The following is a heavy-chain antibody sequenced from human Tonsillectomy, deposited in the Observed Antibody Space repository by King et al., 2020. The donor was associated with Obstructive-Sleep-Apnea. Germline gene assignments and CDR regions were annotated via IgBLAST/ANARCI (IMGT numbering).Heavy chain of an antibody. J-gene: IGHJ4*02. Sequence: QLVQSGAEVKQPGASVKVSCKASGYTFTSYYMHWVRQAPGQGLEWMGMINLNDASTSYSQRFQGRVTMTRDTSTNTVYMVLSRLRSEDTAVYYCARGCVVAASFDYWGQGTLVTVSS. CDR3: ARGCVVAASFDY. CDR1: GYTFTSYY. CDR2: INLNDAST. D-gene: IGHD2-15*01. V-gene: IGHV1-46*01.